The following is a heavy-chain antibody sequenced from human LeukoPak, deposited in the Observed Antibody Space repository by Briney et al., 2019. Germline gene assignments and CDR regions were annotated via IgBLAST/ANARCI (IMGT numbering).Heavy chain of an antibody. Sequence: SETLSLTCTVSGGSISNYYRSWIRQPPGKGLEWIGYIYYTGSTYYIPSLKSRVTISLDTSKNQFSLSLTSVTAADTAVYYCARSGYSYGTGYYFDYWGQGTLVTVSS. V-gene: IGHV4-59*01. CDR1: GGSISNYY. J-gene: IGHJ4*02. CDR3: ARSGYSYGTGYYFDY. CDR2: IYYTGST. D-gene: IGHD5-18*01.